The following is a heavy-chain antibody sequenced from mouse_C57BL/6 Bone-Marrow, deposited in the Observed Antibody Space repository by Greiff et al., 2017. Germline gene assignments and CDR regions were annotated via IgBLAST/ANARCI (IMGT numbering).Heavy chain of an antibody. Sequence: QVQLQQPGAELVRPGTSVKLSCKASGYTFTSYWMHWVKQRPGQGLEWIGVIDPSDSYTNYNQKFKGKATLTVDTSSSTAYMQLSSLTSEDSAVYYCARPDLGRGFDYWRQGTTLTVSS. CDR3: ARPDLGRGFDY. V-gene: IGHV1-59*01. CDR1: GYTFTSYW. CDR2: IDPSDSYT. D-gene: IGHD4-1*01. J-gene: IGHJ2*01.